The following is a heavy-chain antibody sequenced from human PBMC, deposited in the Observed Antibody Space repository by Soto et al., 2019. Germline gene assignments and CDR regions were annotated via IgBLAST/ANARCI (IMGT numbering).Heavy chain of an antibody. D-gene: IGHD5-12*01. J-gene: IGHJ4*02. CDR1: GYSFASYW. V-gene: IGHV5-51*01. CDR2: IYPGDSDT. Sequence: GESLKISCQGSGYSFASYWIGWLRQMPGKDLEWMGIIYPGDSDTRYSPSFQGQVTISADKSISTAYLQWSSLKASDTAMYYCATPPGDGYNDYWGQGTLVTAPQ. CDR3: ATPPGDGYNDY.